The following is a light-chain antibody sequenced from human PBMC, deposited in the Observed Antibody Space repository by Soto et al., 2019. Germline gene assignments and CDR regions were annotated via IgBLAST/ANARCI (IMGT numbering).Light chain of an antibody. V-gene: IGKV1-39*01. CDR3: QQYNSYPTWT. CDR2: AAS. CDR1: QSISSY. J-gene: IGKJ1*01. Sequence: DIQMTQSPSSLSASVGDRVTITCRASQSISSYLNWYQQKPGKAPXLLXYAASSLQSGVPSWFSGSVSGTEFTLTISSLQPEDFANYYGQQYNSYPTWTFGQGTKVDIK.